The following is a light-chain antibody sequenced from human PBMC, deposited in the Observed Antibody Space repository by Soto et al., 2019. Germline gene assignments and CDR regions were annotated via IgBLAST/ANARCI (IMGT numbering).Light chain of an antibody. J-gene: IGKJ1*01. CDR3: QQLNSYPQT. CDR2: AAS. CDR1: QSISNY. Sequence: IQLTQSPSYLSPSLANRFTITCVASQSISNYLAWYQQKPGKAPKLLIYAASTLQSGVPSRFSGSGSGTDFTLTISSLQPEDFATYYCQQLNSYPQTFGQGTKVDIK. V-gene: IGKV1-9*01.